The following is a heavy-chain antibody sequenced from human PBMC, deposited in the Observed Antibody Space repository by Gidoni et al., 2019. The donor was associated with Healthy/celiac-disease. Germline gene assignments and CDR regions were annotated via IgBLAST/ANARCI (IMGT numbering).Heavy chain of an antibody. J-gene: IGHJ3*01. CDR1: GFTFSSYA. CDR3: AKDRVLAAAGKG. CDR2: ISGSGGST. V-gene: IGHV3-23*01. Sequence: EVQLLESGGGLVQPGGSLRLPCAAAGFTFSSYAMSWVRQAPGKGLEWVSAISGSGGSTDYADSVKGRFTISRDNAKNTLYLQMNSLRAEDTAVYYCAKDRVLAAAGKGWGQGTMVTVSS. D-gene: IGHD6-13*01.